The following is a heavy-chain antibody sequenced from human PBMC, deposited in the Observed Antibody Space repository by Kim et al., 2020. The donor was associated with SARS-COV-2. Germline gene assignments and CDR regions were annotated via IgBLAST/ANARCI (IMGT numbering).Heavy chain of an antibody. V-gene: IGHV3-48*02. J-gene: IGHJ4*02. D-gene: IGHD1-1*01. CDR1: GFTFSSYA. Sequence: GGSLRLSCAASGFTFSSYAMDWVCQAPGKGLEWLSYISISTSTIYYADSVKGRFTISRDNAKNSLYLQMNSLRDEDTAVYYCARDGAGWNDFDYWGQGTLVTVSS. CDR3: ARDGAGWNDFDY. CDR2: ISISTSTI.